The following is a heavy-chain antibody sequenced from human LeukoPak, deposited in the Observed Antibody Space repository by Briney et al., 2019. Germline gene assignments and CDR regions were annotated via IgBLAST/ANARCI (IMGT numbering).Heavy chain of an antibody. D-gene: IGHD2-2*01. Sequence: GGSLRLSCAASGFTSSSYAMSWVRQAPGKGLEWVSPISGSGGSTYYADSVKGRFTISRDNSKNTLYLQMNSLRAEDTAVYYCAKDGCSITSCHLDYWGQGTLVTVSS. J-gene: IGHJ4*02. V-gene: IGHV3-23*01. CDR2: ISGSGGST. CDR1: GFTSSSYA. CDR3: AKDGCSITSCHLDY.